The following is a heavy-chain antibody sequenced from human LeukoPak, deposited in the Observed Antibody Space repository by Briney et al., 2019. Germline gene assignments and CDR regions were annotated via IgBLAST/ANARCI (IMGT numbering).Heavy chain of an antibody. CDR3: AREINGAFDV. Sequence: GGSLRLSCAASGFTFSSYNMNWVRQAPGTGLEWVSSISSSTSYIYYADSLQGRFTISRDNAKNSLYLQMNSLRAEDTAVYYCAREINGAFDVCGQGTMVTVSS. D-gene: IGHD2-8*01. J-gene: IGHJ3*01. CDR2: ISSSTSYI. V-gene: IGHV3-21*04. CDR1: GFTFSSYN.